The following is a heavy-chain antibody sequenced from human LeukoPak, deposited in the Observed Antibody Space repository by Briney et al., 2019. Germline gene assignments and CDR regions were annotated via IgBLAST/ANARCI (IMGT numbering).Heavy chain of an antibody. CDR3: ARDLSYCTNGVCYPGELYYFDY. V-gene: IGHV1-18*01. J-gene: IGHJ4*02. D-gene: IGHD2-8*01. Sequence: ASVKVSCKASGYTFTSYGISWVRQAPGQGLDWMGWISAYNGNTNYAQKLQGRVTMTTGRSTSTAYMELRSLRSDDPAVYYCARDLSYCTNGVCYPGELYYFDYWGQGTLVTVSS. CDR2: ISAYNGNT. CDR1: GYTFTSYG.